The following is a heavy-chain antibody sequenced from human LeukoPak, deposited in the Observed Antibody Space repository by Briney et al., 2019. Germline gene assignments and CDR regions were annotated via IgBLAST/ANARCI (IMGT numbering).Heavy chain of an antibody. J-gene: IGHJ4*02. D-gene: IGHD3-10*01. CDR3: ARAPHAMVRGVIITEFYFDY. CDR2: ISSSSNYI. CDR1: GLTFSSYS. Sequence: GRSLRPSCAASGLTFSSYSMTWVRQAPGKGLEWVSSISSSSNYIYDADSVKGRFTIYRDNAKNSLYLQMNSLRAEDTAVYYCARAPHAMVRGVIITEFYFDYWGQGTLVTVSS. V-gene: IGHV3-21*01.